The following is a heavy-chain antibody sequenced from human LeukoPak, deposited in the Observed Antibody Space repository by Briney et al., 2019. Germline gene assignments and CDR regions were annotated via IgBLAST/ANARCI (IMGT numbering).Heavy chain of an antibody. V-gene: IGHV4-39*01. CDR2: AYYSGLT. D-gene: IGHD3-10*01. CDR1: RDSVSRSSYY. CDR3: ARQSMVRGVGSYYFDY. J-gene: IGHJ4*02. Sequence: SETLSLTCSVSRDSVSRSSYYWGWIRQPPGKGLEWLGSAYYSGLTYYNSSLKSRLQISIDTSKNQFSLKLSSVTAADTAVYYCARQSMVRGVGSYYFDYWGQGTLVTVSS.